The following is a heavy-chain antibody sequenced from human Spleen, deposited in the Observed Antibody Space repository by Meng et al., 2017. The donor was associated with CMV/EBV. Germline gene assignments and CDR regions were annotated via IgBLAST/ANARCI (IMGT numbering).Heavy chain of an antibody. CDR3: AKTDSREGGFDS. J-gene: IGHJ4*02. Sequence: TVSGASIPHGGYYWSWIRQHPERGLEWIGFIYFSGVTYYNPSLKSRITIPVDASKRQFFLKLNSVAAADTAVYYCAKTDSREGGFDSWGQGTLVTVSS. CDR1: GASIPHGGYY. CDR2: IYFSGVT. D-gene: IGHD1-1*01. V-gene: IGHV4-31*03.